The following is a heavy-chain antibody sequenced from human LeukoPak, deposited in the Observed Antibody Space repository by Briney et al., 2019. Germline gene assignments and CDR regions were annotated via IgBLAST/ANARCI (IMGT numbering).Heavy chain of an antibody. CDR2: TSGSGVNS. D-gene: IGHD3-16*01. Sequence: GGSLRLSCAASGFTLRSYDMSWVRQAPGKGLEWVAATSGSGVNSYYADSVRGRFTISRDNSKNTLYLQMNSLRAEDTAVYYCARVVFLGKWSIPFDSWGQGTLVTVSS. CDR1: GFTLRSYD. J-gene: IGHJ4*02. V-gene: IGHV3-23*01. CDR3: ARVVFLGKWSIPFDS.